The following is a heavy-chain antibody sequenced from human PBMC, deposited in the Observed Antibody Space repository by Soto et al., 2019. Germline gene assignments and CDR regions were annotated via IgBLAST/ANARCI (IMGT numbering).Heavy chain of an antibody. CDR3: ARESRSSRYDSSGYSQFWFFDL. D-gene: IGHD3-22*01. CDR2: IYQSGST. CDR1: GGSISSGGYS. J-gene: IGHJ2*01. V-gene: IGHV4-30-2*01. Sequence: QLQLQESGSGLVKPSQTLSLTCAVSGGSISSGGYSWSWIRQPPGKGLEGIGYIYQSGSTYYNPSLKSRVTISVDWSKNQFALELSSVTAADTAVYYCARESRSSRYDSSGYSQFWFFDLWGRGTLVTVSS.